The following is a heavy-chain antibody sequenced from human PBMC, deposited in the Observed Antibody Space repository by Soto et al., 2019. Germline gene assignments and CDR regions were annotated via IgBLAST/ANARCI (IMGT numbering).Heavy chain of an antibody. V-gene: IGHV4-39*01. CDR2: ICHSGGT. CDR3: AGWDVAATGYYGMDV. J-gene: IGHJ6*02. Sequence: SETLSLTCAVDGEFVSSGNYYWSWIRQPPGKGLEWIGDICHSGGTYSNPSLKSRVIISVDTSKNQFSLKLSSVTAADTAVYYCAGWDVAATGYYGMDVWGQGTTVTVSS. CDR1: GEFVSSGNYY. D-gene: IGHD2-15*01.